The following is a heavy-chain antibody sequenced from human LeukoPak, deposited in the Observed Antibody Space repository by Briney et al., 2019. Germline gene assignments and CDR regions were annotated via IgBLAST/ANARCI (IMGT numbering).Heavy chain of an antibody. J-gene: IGHJ6*02. D-gene: IGHD6-13*01. V-gene: IGHV4-59*08. Sequence: PSETLSLTCTVSGGSISSYYWSWIRQPPGKGLEWIGYIYYSGRTNYNPSLKSRVTISVDTSKNQFSLKLSSVTAADTAVYYCASLGIAAAGSYYYGMDVWGQGTTVTVSS. CDR2: IYYSGRT. CDR1: GGSISSYY. CDR3: ASLGIAAAGSYYYGMDV.